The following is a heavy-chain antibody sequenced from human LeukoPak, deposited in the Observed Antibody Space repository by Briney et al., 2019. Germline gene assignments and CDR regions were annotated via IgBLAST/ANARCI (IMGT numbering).Heavy chain of an antibody. V-gene: IGHV1-69*01. CDR1: VGTFSSYA. D-gene: IGHD2-15*01. J-gene: IGHJ6*04. CDR3: ARDDELLGYYYYGMDV. CDR2: IIPIFGTA. Sequence: KVSCKASVGTFSSYAISWVRQAPGQGREWMGEIIPIFGTANYAQKSQGRVTITADESTSTVYMELSSLRSEDTAVYYCARDDELLGYYYYGMDVWGKGTTVTVSS.